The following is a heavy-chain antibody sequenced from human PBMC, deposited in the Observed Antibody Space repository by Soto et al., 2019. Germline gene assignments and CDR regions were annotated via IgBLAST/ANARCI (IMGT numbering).Heavy chain of an antibody. CDR3: AAYSHKGY. CDR2: IYSGGST. D-gene: IGHD3-16*01. J-gene: IGHJ4*02. CDR1: GFTVGNNY. V-gene: IGHV3-66*01. Sequence: EEQLVESGGDLVQPGGSLRLSCAASGFTVGNNYMSWVRQAPGKGLEWVSLIYSGGSTYYAYSVKGRFTISRDSSKNTLYLQMNSLRAEDTAMYYCAAYSHKGYWGQGTLVTVSS.